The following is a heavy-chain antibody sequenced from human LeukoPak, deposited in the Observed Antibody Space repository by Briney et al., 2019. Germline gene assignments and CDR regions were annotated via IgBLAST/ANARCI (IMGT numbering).Heavy chain of an antibody. Sequence: SVKVSCKASGGTFSSYAISWVRQAPGQGLEWMGRIIPILGIANYAQKFQGRVTITADRSTSTAYMELSSLRSEDTAVYYCARDPWYYYDSSAKYYFDYWGQGTLVTVSS. V-gene: IGHV1-69*04. CDR1: GGTFSSYA. CDR3: ARDPWYYYDSSAKYYFDY. CDR2: IIPILGIA. D-gene: IGHD3-22*01. J-gene: IGHJ4*02.